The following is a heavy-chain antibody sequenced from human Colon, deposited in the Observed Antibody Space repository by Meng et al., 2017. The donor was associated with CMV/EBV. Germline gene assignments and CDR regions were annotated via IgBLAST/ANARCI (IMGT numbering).Heavy chain of an antibody. J-gene: IGHJ4*02. CDR2: INPNSGGT. D-gene: IGHD2-15*01. Sequence: GYPFTGYYMDWVRQAPGQGLEWMGRINPNSGGTNYAQKFQGRVTMTRDTSMSTAYLELSILTSDDTAVYYCARGVRIVVLPNGSLDYWGQGTLVTVSS. CDR1: GYPFTGYY. CDR3: ARGVRIVVLPNGSLDY. V-gene: IGHV1-2*06.